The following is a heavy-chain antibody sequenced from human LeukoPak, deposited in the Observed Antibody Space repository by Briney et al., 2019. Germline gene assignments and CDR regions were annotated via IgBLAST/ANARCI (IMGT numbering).Heavy chain of an antibody. Sequence: GESLKISRKGSGYSFTSYWISWVRQMPGKGLEWMGRIDPSDSYTNYSPSFQGHVTISADKSISTAYLQWSSLKAADTAMYYCARSPSGNGYYGMDVWGQGTTVTVSS. J-gene: IGHJ6*02. CDR1: GYSFTSYW. D-gene: IGHD2-8*01. CDR2: IDPSDSYT. V-gene: IGHV5-10-1*01. CDR3: ARSPSGNGYYGMDV.